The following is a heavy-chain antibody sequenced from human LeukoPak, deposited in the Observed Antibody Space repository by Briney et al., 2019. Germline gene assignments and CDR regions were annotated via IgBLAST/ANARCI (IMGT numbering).Heavy chain of an antibody. D-gene: IGHD3-22*01. CDR1: GYTLTELS. CDR2: FDPEDGET. J-gene: IGHJ4*02. CDR3: ATPYYYDSSGYPPV. V-gene: IGHV1-24*01. Sequence: ASVKVSCKVSGYTLTELSMHSVRQAPGKGLEWMGGFDPEDGETIYAQKFQGRVTMTEDTSTDTAYMELSSLRSEDTAVYYCATPYYYDSSGYPPVWGQGTLVTVSS.